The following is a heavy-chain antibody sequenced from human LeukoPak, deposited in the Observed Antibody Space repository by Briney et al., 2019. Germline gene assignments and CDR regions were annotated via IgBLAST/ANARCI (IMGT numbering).Heavy chain of an antibody. CDR3: ARDLRVVAVGIAAPKGY. V-gene: IGHV3-7*01. D-gene: IGHD6-6*01. CDR1: GFTFSSYW. CDR2: IKQDGSEK. Sequence: PGGSLRLSCAASGFTFSSYWMSWVRQAPGKGLEWVANIKQDGSEKYHVDSVKGRFTISRDNAKNSLYLQMNSLRAEDTAVYYCARDLRVVAVGIAAPKGYWGQGTLVTVSS. J-gene: IGHJ4*02.